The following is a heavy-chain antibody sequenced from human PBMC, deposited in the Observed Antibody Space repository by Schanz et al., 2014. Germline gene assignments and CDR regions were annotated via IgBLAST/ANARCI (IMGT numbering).Heavy chain of an antibody. D-gene: IGHD3-10*01. Sequence: GQLLESGGGLIQPGGSLRLSCAASGFTFSSYAMSWVRQAPGKGLEWVALISNDGSIKYYADSVEGRFTISRDNAKNSMYLHMKSLRGEDTAVYYCARDNYYGSGSCAYWGQGTLVTVSS. CDR1: GFTFSSYA. CDR2: ISNDGSIK. CDR3: ARDNYYGSGSCAY. V-gene: IGHV3-30-3*01. J-gene: IGHJ4*02.